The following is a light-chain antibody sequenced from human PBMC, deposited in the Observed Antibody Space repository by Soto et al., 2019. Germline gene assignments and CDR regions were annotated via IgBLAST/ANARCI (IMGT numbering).Light chain of an antibody. CDR3: HQYGSSPSYT. CDR1: QSVSSSSY. Sequence: EIVLTQSPCTLSLSPGERATLSCRASQSVSSSSYLAWYQQKPGQAPRLLIYGASSRATGIPDRFSGSGSGTDFTLTISRLEPEDFAVYYCHQYGSSPSYTFGQGTKLEIK. CDR2: GAS. V-gene: IGKV3-20*01. J-gene: IGKJ2*01.